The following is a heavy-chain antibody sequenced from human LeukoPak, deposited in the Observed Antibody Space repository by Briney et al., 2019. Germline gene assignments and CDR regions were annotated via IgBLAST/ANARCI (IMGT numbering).Heavy chain of an antibody. Sequence: PGRSLRLSCAASGFTFSSYGMHWVRQAPGKGLEWVAVIWYDGSNKYYADSVKGRFTISRDNSKNTLYLQMNSLRAGDTAVYYCAKVGPGIAAAGTHFGAFDIWGQGTMVTVSS. CDR1: GFTFSSYG. CDR3: AKVGPGIAAAGTHFGAFDI. V-gene: IGHV3-33*06. J-gene: IGHJ3*02. D-gene: IGHD6-13*01. CDR2: IWYDGSNK.